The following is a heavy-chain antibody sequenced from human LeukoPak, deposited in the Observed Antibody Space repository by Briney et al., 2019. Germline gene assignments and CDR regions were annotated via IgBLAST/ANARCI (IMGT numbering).Heavy chain of an antibody. CDR2: IRYDGSNK. J-gene: IGHJ3*02. CDR1: GFTFSSYG. Sequence: PGGSLRLSCAASGFTFSSYGMHWVRQAPGKGLEWGAFIRYDGSNKYYADSVKGRFTISRDNSKNTLYLQMNSLRAEDTAVYYCAKDRGYDSSGYGAFDIWGQGTMVTVSS. CDR3: AKDRGYDSSGYGAFDI. V-gene: IGHV3-30*02. D-gene: IGHD3-22*01.